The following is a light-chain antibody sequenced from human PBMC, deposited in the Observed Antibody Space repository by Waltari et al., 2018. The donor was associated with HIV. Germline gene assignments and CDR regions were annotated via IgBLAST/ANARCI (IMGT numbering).Light chain of an antibody. CDR3: QSADSGGTWDVV. CDR1: ALAKQY. CDR2: KDN. V-gene: IGLV3-25*03. J-gene: IGLJ2*01. Sequence: SYELTQLPSVSVSPGQTARITCSGDALAKQYAYWYQQKPGQAPVLMISKDNARPSGTPERCSGSRSGTTVTLTISGVQAEDEADDYCQSADSGGTWDVVFGGGTKLTVL.